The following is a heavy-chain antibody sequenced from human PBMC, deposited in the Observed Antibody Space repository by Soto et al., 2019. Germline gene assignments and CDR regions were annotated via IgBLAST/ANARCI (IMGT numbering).Heavy chain of an antibody. CDR3: AKDKDVYGSGRLDY. CDR1: GFTFDDYA. Sequence: GGSLRLSCAASGFTFDDYAMHWVRQAPGKGLEWVSGISWNSGSIGYADSVKGRFTISRDNAKNSLYLQMNSLRAEDTALYYCAKDKDVYGSGRLDYWGQGTLVTVSS. CDR2: ISWNSGSI. J-gene: IGHJ4*02. D-gene: IGHD3-10*01. V-gene: IGHV3-9*01.